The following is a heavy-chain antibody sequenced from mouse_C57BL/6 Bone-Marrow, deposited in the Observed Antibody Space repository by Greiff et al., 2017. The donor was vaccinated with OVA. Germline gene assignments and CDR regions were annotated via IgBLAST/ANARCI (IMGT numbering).Heavy chain of an antibody. CDR1: GFSFNTYA. D-gene: IGHD6-5*01. V-gene: IGHV10-1*01. CDR3: VRQAYHLWYFDV. Sequence: EVKLMESGGGLVQPKGSLKLSCAASGFSFNTYAMNWVRQAPGQGLEWVARIRSKSNNYATYSADSVKDRFTISRDDSESMLYLQMNNMKTEDTAMYSCVRQAYHLWYFDVWGTGTTGTVSS. J-gene: IGHJ1*03. CDR2: IRSKSNNYAT.